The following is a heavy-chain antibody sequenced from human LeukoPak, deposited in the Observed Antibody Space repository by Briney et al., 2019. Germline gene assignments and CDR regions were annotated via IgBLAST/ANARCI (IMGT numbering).Heavy chain of an antibody. J-gene: IGHJ4*02. Sequence: PSETLSLTCTVSGGSISSGGYSWSWIRQPPGKGLEWIGYIYHSGSTYYNPSLKSRVTISVDRSKNQFSLKLSSVTAADTAVYYCARGNTEIRSFDFWGQGTLVTVSS. CDR2: IYHSGST. D-gene: IGHD5-18*01. CDR3: ARGNTEIRSFDF. CDR1: GGSISSGGYS. V-gene: IGHV4-30-2*01.